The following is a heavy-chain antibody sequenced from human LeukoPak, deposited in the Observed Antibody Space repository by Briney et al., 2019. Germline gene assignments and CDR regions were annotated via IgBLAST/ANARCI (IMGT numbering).Heavy chain of an antibody. D-gene: IGHD3-16*01. V-gene: IGHV3-30*18. J-gene: IGHJ4*02. CDR1: GFTFSSYG. Sequence: PGGSLRLSCAASGFTFSSYGMHWVRQAPGKGLEWVAVISYDGSNKYYADSVKGRFTISRDNSKNTLYLQMNSLRAEDTAVYYCAKQTHLMITLDYWGQGTLVTASS. CDR3: AKQTHLMITLDY. CDR2: ISYDGSNK.